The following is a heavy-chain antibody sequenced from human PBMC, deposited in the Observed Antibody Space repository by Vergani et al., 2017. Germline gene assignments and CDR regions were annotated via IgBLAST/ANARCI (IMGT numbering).Heavy chain of an antibody. D-gene: IGHD6-6*01. Sequence: QVQLVESGGGVVQPVRSLRLSCAASGFTFSSYGMHWVRQAPGKGLEWVAVISYDGSNKYYADSVKGLFTLSRDNYKNTLSLQMNSLRAEDTAVYYCAKDSALPSRLYYYMDVWGKGTTVTVSS. J-gene: IGHJ6*03. CDR2: ISYDGSNK. CDR3: AKDSALPSRLYYYMDV. CDR1: GFTFSSYG. V-gene: IGHV3-30*18.